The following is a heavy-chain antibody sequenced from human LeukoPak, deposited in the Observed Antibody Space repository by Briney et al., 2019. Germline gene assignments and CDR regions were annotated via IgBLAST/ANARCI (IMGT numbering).Heavy chain of an antibody. CDR1: GFTFSSYE. CDR3: ARDIHDSSGYLYFDL. D-gene: IGHD3-22*01. V-gene: IGHV3-48*03. Sequence: PGGSLRLSCAASGFTFSSYEMNWVRQAPGKGLEWGSHISSSGSTIYYADSVKGRFTISRDNAKNSLYLQMNSLRAEDTAVYYCARDIHDSSGYLYFDLWGRGTLVTVSS. J-gene: IGHJ2*01. CDR2: ISSSGSTI.